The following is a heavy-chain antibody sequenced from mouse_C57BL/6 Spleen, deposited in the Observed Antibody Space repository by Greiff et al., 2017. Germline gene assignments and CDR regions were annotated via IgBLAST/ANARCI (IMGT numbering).Heavy chain of an antibody. CDR1: GYTFTSYW. J-gene: IGHJ3*01. CDR2: IDPSDSYT. V-gene: IGHV1-69*01. CDR3: ARGADYAFAY. D-gene: IGHD2-4*01. Sequence: VQLQQSGAELVMPGASVKLSCKASGYTFTSYWMHWVKQRPGQGLEWIGEIDPSDSYTNYNQKFKGKSTLTVDKSSSTAYMQLSSLTSEDSAVYYCARGADYAFAYWGQGTLVTVSA.